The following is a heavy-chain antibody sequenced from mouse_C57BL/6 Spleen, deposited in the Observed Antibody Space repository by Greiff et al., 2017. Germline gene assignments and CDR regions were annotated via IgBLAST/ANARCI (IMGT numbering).Heavy chain of an antibody. J-gene: IGHJ2*01. CDR2: FYPGSGSI. CDR3: ARHEGRGYCGSLFDY. D-gene: IGHD2-2*01. V-gene: IGHV1-62-2*01. Sequence: VKLQQSGAELVKPGASVKLSCKASGYTFTEYSIHWVKQRPGQGLEWIGWFYPGSGSIKYNEKFKDKATLTADKSSSTDYMELSSLTSEDSAVYFGARHEGRGYCGSLFDYWGQGTTLTVSA. CDR1: GYTFTEYS.